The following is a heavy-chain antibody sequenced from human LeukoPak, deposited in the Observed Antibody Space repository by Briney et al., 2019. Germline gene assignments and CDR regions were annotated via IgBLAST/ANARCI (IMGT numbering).Heavy chain of an antibody. V-gene: IGHV1-8*01. CDR2: MNPNSGNT. CDR3: ARGRLTQSYSSSWYGNYYYYGMDV. Sequence: ASEKVSCKASGYTFTSYDINWVRQATGQGLEWMGWMNPNSGNTGYAQKFQGRVTMTRNTSISTAYMELSSLRSEDTAVYYCARGRLTQSYSSSWYGNYYYYGMDVWGQGTTVTVSS. CDR1: GYTFTSYD. D-gene: IGHD6-13*01. J-gene: IGHJ6*02.